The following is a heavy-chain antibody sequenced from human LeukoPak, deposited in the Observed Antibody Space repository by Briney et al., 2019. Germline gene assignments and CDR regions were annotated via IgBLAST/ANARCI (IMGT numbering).Heavy chain of an antibody. V-gene: IGHV4-30-4*08. Sequence: PSETLSLTCTVSGGSISSSSYYWGWIRQPPGKGLEWIGYIYYSGSTYYNPSLKSRVTISVDTSKNQFSLKLSSVTAADTAVYYCARGGSWPDGDYWGQGTLVTVSS. D-gene: IGHD6-13*01. CDR1: GGSISSSSYY. CDR2: IYYSGST. J-gene: IGHJ4*02. CDR3: ARGGSWPDGDY.